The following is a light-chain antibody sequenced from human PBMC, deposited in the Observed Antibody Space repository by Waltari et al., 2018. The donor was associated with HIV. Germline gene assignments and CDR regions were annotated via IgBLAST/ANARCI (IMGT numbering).Light chain of an antibody. CDR1: PLPKKF. CDR2: KDN. V-gene: IGLV3-25*03. CDR3: QSADSSGTS. Sequence: SDEVTQTPSVSVSPGQTARITCSGEPLPKKFVYWYQQKPGQAPMVVIYKDNERPSGIPERFSGSSSGTRATLTISGVQAEDEADYYCQSADSSGTSFGGGTKLTVL. J-gene: IGLJ2*01.